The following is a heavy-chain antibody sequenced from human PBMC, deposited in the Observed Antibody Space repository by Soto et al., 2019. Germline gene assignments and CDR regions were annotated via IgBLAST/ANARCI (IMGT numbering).Heavy chain of an antibody. D-gene: IGHD3-10*01. CDR1: GYTFTSYA. V-gene: IGHV1-3*01. J-gene: IGHJ6*03. Sequence: ASVKVSCKASGYTFTSYAMHWVRQAPGQRLEWMGWINAGNGNTKYSQKFQGRVTITRDTSASTAYMELSSLRSEDTAVYCCARALMVRGVIYYYYYMDVWGKGTTVTVSS. CDR3: ARALMVRGVIYYYYYMDV. CDR2: INAGNGNT.